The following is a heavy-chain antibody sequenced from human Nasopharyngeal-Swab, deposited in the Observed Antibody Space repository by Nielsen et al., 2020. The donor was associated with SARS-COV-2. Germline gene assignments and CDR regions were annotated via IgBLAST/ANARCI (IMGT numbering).Heavy chain of an antibody. V-gene: IGHV1-18*01. CDR3: VRDSTAIPSVMRNYFYYGMDV. CDR2: ISYYNGNT. D-gene: IGHD2-2*02. Sequence: VRQAPGQGLEWRGCISYYNGNTNYAQKLRGRGTMTTDTSTNRAYMELRSLRSDDTAVYYCVRDSTAIPSVMRNYFYYGMDVWGQGTTVTVSS. J-gene: IGHJ6*02.